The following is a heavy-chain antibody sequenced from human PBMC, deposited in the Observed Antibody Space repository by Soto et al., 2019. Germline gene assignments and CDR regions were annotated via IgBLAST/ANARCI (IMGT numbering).Heavy chain of an antibody. D-gene: IGHD1-26*01. V-gene: IGHV4-4*02. J-gene: IGHJ4*02. Sequence: QVQLQESGPGLVKPSGTLSLTCAVSGDSISSSNWWSWVRQPPGKGLEWIGEIYHSGSTNSNPSLNRRVTISVDKSKTQFSLNLNSVTAADTAVYYCARHSGSYFRDYWGQGTLVTVSS. CDR1: GDSISSSNW. CDR2: IYHSGST. CDR3: ARHSGSYFRDY.